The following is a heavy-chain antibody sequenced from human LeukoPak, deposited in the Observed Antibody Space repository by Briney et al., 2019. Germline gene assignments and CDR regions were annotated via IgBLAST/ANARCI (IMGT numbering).Heavy chain of an antibody. J-gene: IGHJ3*02. CDR3: AKDIFAYSSQPDAFDI. V-gene: IGHV3-9*03. D-gene: IGHD6-13*01. Sequence: GGSLRLSCAASGFTFDDYAMHWVRQAPGKGLEWVSGISWNSGSIGYADSVKGRFTISRDNAKNSLYLQMNSLRAEDMALYYCAKDIFAYSSQPDAFDIWGQGTMVTVSS. CDR2: ISWNSGSI. CDR1: GFTFDDYA.